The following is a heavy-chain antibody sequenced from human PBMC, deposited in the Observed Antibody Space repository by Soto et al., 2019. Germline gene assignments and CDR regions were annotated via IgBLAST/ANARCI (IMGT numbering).Heavy chain of an antibody. CDR3: ARASGSSWFYFDY. Sequence: VQLVESGGGVVQPGRSLRLSCAASGFTFSSYGMHWVRQAPGKGLEWVAVIWYDGSNKYYADSVKGRFTISRDNSKNTLYLQMNSLRAEDTAVYYCARASGSSWFYFDYWGQGTLVTVSS. D-gene: IGHD6-13*01. V-gene: IGHV3-33*01. J-gene: IGHJ4*02. CDR2: IWYDGSNK. CDR1: GFTFSSYG.